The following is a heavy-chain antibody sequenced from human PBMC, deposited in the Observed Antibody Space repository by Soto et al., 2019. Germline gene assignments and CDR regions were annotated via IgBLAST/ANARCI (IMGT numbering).Heavy chain of an antibody. CDR2: ISAYNGNT. J-gene: IGHJ4*02. Sequence: ASVKVSCKASGYTFTSYGISWVRQAPGRGLEWMGWISAYNGNTNYAQKLQGRVTMTTDTSTSTAYMELRSLRSEDTAVYYCAILTGREIYFDYWGQGTLVTVSS. V-gene: IGHV1-18*01. CDR1: GYTFTSYG. D-gene: IGHD7-27*01. CDR3: AILTGREIYFDY.